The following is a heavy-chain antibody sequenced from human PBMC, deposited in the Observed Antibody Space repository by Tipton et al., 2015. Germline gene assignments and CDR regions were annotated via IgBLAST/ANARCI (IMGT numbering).Heavy chain of an antibody. CDR2: ISYTDGA. CDR1: GGSVTSGSYY. Sequence: TLFLTCTVSGGSVTSGSYYWSWIRQPPGKGLEWIGYISYTDGAHYNPALKSRVTISVDTSKNQFSLTLNSVAAADTAVYYCARDLEHGMDVWGPGTTVTVSS. J-gene: IGHJ6*02. CDR3: ARDLEHGMDV. D-gene: IGHD5-24*01. V-gene: IGHV4-61*01.